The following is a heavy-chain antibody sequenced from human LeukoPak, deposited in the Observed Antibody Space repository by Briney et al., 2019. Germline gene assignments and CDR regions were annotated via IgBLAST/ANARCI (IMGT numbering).Heavy chain of an antibody. D-gene: IGHD1-26*01. V-gene: IGHV1-46*01. CDR3: ASTRGYSGDFSWYFHH. Sequence: GASVKVSCKASGYTFISYYMHWVRQAPGQGLEWMGIINLSGGSTSYAQKFQGRVTMTRDTSTSTVYMELSSLRSEDTAVYYCASTRGYSGDFSWYFHHWGQGTLVTVSS. J-gene: IGHJ1*01. CDR2: INLSGGST. CDR1: GYTFISYY.